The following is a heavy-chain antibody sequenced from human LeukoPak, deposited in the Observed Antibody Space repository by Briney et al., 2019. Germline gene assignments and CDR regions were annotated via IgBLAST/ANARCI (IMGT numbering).Heavy chain of an antibody. CDR2: IYYGGSS. Sequence: PSETLSLTCTVSGGSISSSSYYWGWIRQPPGKGLEWVGSIYYGGSSYYNPSLKSRVTISVDTSKNQFSLKLGSVTAADTALYYCARHEGGDYRWGQGTLVTVSS. J-gene: IGHJ4*02. D-gene: IGHD4-17*01. V-gene: IGHV4-39*01. CDR3: ARHEGGDYR. CDR1: GGSISSSSYY.